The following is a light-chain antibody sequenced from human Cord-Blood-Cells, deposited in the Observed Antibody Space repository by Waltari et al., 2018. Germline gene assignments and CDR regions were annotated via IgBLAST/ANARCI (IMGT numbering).Light chain of an antibody. CDR1: QSISSY. CDR2: AAS. V-gene: IGKV1-39*01. CDR3: QQSYSTPFT. J-gene: IGKJ3*01. Sequence: DIQMTQSPSSLSASVGDRVTLTCRASQSISSYLNWYQQKPGKAPKLLIYAASSLQSGVPSRCSGSGAWTDFTLTISSLQPEEFATYDCQQSYSTPFTFGPGTKVDIK.